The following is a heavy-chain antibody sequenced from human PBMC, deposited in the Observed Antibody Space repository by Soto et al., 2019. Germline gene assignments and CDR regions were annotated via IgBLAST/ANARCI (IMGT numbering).Heavy chain of an antibody. CDR1: GYTFTSYG. J-gene: IGHJ6*02. CDR3: ARFGSSWNYFDYYYGMDG. Sequence: ASVKVSCKASGYTFTSYGISWVRQAPGQGLEWMGWISAYNGNTNYAQKLQGRVTMTTDTSTSTAYMELRSLRSDDTAVYYCARFGSSWNYFDYYYGMDGWGQGTTVTVSS. V-gene: IGHV1-18*01. CDR2: ISAYNGNT. D-gene: IGHD1-7*01.